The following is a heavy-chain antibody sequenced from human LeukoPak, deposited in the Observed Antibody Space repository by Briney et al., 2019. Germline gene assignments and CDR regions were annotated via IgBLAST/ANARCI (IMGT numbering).Heavy chain of an antibody. V-gene: IGHV3-48*03. CDR2: ISSSGNTI. CDR1: EFTFTSYE. D-gene: IGHD6-6*01. J-gene: IGHJ3*02. CDR3: ARGPSIAARYDAFDI. Sequence: GGSLRLSCAASEFTFTSYELNWVSQAPGNGLEWVSYISSSGNTISYADSVKGRFTISRDNAKNSLYLQVISLRAEDTAVYYCARGPSIAARYDAFDIWGQGTMVTVSS.